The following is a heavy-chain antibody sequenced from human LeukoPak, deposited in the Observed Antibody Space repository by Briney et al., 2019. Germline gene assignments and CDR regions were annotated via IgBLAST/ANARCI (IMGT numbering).Heavy chain of an antibody. CDR1: GFTVSSNY. D-gene: IGHD4-17*01. V-gene: IGHV3-30*02. CDR2: IRYDGSNK. J-gene: IGHJ6*03. CDR3: AKRYGDSYYYYYMDV. Sequence: GGSLRRSCAASGFTVSSNYMSWVRQAPGKGLEWVAFIRYDGSNKYYADSVKGRFTISRDNSKNTLYLQMNSLRAEDTAVYYCAKRYGDSYYYYYMDVWGKGTTVTISS.